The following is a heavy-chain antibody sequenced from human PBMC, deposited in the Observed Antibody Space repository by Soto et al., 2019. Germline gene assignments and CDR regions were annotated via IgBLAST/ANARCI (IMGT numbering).Heavy chain of an antibody. CDR1: GYTFTSYG. Sequence: GASVKVSCKASGYTFTSYGISWVRQAPGQGLEWMGWISAFNGNTYYAQKLQGRVTMTTDTSTSTAYMELRSLRSDDKAVYYCARHAYCITLSSYGPLSPRYGMDVRRQGTRVAV. V-gene: IGHV1-18*01. CDR3: ARHAYCITLSSYGPLSPRYGMDV. CDR2: ISAFNGNT. J-gene: IGHJ6*01. D-gene: IGHD2-2*01.